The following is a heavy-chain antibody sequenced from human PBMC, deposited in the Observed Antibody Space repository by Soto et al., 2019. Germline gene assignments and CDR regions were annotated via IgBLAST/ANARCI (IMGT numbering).Heavy chain of an antibody. CDR1: GGSSSSGGYY. CDR2: IYYSGST. D-gene: IGHD2-15*01. Sequence: PSETLSLTCTVSGGSSSSGGYYWSWIRQHPGKGLEWIGYIYYSGSTYYNPSLKSRVTISVDTSKNQFSLNLSSVTAADTAVYYCVTSGLGSCTGGSCYPRLGYRDVWGPGTPVTVSS. V-gene: IGHV4-31*02. J-gene: IGHJ6*02. CDR3: VTSGLGSCTGGSCYPRLGYRDV.